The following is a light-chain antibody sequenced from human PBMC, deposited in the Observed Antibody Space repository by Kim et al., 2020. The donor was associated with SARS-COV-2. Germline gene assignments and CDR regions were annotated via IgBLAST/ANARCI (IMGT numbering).Light chain of an antibody. CDR1: SLRSYY. CDR2: GKN. CDR3: NSRDSSGNHVV. Sequence: SSELTQDPAVSVALGQTVRITCQGDSLRSYYASWYQQKPGQAPVVVIYGKNNRPSGIPDRFSGSSSGNTASLTITGAQAEDEADYYCNSRDSSGNHVVFGGGTQRTV. V-gene: IGLV3-19*01. J-gene: IGLJ2*01.